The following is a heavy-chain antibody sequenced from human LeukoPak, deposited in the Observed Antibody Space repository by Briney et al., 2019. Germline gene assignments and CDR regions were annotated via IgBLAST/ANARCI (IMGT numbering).Heavy chain of an antibody. CDR1: GLTFSSYA. J-gene: IGHJ4*02. V-gene: IGHV3-23*01. CDR2: ICGSTGST. Sequence: GGSLRLSCAASGLTFSSYAMSWVRQAPGKGLEWVSAICGSTGSTYYADSVKGRFTISRDNSKSTLYLQMNSLRAEDTAVYYCAKDDHGGSGWRDYFDYWGQGTLVTVSS. CDR3: AKDDHGGSGWRDYFDY. D-gene: IGHD6-19*01.